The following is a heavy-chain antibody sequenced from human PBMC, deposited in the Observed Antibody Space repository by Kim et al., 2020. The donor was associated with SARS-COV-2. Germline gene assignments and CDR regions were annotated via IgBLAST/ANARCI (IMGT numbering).Heavy chain of an antibody. D-gene: IGHD6-19*01. Sequence: YYNPSLKSRVTISVDTSKNQFSLKLSSVTAADTAVYYCARAGIAVAGGDYWGQGTLVTVSS. CDR3: ARAGIAVAGGDY. V-gene: IGHV4-31*02. J-gene: IGHJ4*02.